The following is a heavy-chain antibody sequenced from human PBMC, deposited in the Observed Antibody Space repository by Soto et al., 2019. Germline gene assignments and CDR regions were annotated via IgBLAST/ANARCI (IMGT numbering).Heavy chain of an antibody. CDR3: ARLAMATRRGYYGMAV. Sequence: LGESLKISWKGSGYSFTSYWISGGRQMPGKGLEWMGRIDPSDSYTNYSPSFQGHVTISADKSISTAYLQWSSLKASDTAMYYCARLAMATRRGYYGMAVSGQGTTVTVSS. CDR2: IDPSDSYT. J-gene: IGHJ6*02. V-gene: IGHV5-10-1*01. CDR1: GYSFTSYW. D-gene: IGHD5-12*01.